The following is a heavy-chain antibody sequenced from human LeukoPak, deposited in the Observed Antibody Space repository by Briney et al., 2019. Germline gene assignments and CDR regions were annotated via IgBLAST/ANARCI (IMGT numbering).Heavy chain of an antibody. CDR1: GYTFIGYY. Sequence: ASVKVSCKASGYTFIGYYMHWMRQAPGQGLEWMGWIHPNSGDTNYAQSFQGRVTMTRDTSISTAYMGLSRLRSNDTAVYYCAIHTGTNSFFDFWGQGTLVTVSS. CDR3: AIHTGTNSFFDF. CDR2: IHPNSGDT. V-gene: IGHV1-2*02. J-gene: IGHJ4*02. D-gene: IGHD4-17*01.